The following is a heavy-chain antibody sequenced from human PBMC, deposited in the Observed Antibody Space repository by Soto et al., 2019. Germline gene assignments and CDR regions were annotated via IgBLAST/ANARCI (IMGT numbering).Heavy chain of an antibody. J-gene: IGHJ4*02. CDR3: ARGYYDSSGYLDY. CDR1: GGSFSGYY. D-gene: IGHD3-22*01. V-gene: IGHV4-34*01. CDR2: INHSGST. Sequence: SETLSLTCAVYGGSFSGYYWSWIRQPPGKGLEWIGEINHSGSTNYNPSLKSRVTISVDTSKNQFSLKLSSVTAADTAVYYCARGYYDSSGYLDYWGQGTLVTVSS.